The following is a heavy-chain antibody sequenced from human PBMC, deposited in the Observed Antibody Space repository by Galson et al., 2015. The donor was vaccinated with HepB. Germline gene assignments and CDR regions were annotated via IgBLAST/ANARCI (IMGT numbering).Heavy chain of an antibody. CDR2: INPTEGNT. Sequence: SVKVSCKASEYTFTNYFLHWIRQAPGQGLEWLGKINPTEGNTNYAQNFQDRLSLTRDTSTSTTYMELSSLKSDDTAVYYCARDRAHGYGDQLHAFDIWGQGTMVTGSS. J-gene: IGHJ3*02. D-gene: IGHD5-18*01. CDR3: ARDRAHGYGDQLHAFDI. V-gene: IGHV1-46*01. CDR1: EYTFTNYF.